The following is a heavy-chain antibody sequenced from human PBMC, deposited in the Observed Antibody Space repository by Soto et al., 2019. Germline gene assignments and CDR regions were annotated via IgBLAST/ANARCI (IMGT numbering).Heavy chain of an antibody. CDR3: AHAYGGRSLY. D-gene: IGHD1-26*01. Sequence: QITLKESGPPLVKPTQTLTLTCTFSGFSLTTDRVGVGWIRQPPGEALEWLAVIYWDDSKTYRPSLESRLTITKDASKNPWALTMPNRDPVDTATYYCAHAYGGRSLYWGPGTLVTVSS. J-gene: IGHJ4*02. CDR2: IYWDDSK. V-gene: IGHV2-5*02. CDR1: GFSLTTDRVG.